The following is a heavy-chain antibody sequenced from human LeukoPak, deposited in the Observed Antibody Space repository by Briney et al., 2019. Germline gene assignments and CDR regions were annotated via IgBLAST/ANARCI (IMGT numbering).Heavy chain of an antibody. CDR3: ARDGSGSYYNLPFDY. D-gene: IGHD3-10*01. CDR2: ISSSGSTI. CDR1: GFTFSSYV. J-gene: IGHJ4*02. Sequence: GGSLRLSCAASGFTFSSYVMNWVRQAPGKGLEWVSYISSSGSTIYYADSVKGRFTISRDNAKNSLYLQMNSLRAEDTAVYYCARDGSGSYYNLPFDYWGQGTLVTVSS. V-gene: IGHV3-48*03.